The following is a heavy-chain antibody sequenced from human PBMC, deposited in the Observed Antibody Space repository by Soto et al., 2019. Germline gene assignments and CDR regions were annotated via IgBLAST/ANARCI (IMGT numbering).Heavy chain of an antibody. CDR1: GYAFTCYY. J-gene: IGHJ5*02. CDR2: INPNSGST. V-gene: IGHV1-2*04. D-gene: IGHD3-3*01. Sequence: GASVKVSCKAAGYAFTCYYMHWVRQAPGQGLEWMGWINPNSGSTNYAQKFQGWVTMTRDTSISTAYMELSRLRSDDTAVYYCARVPPFWSGSHWFDPWGQGTLVTVSS. CDR3: ARVPPFWSGSHWFDP.